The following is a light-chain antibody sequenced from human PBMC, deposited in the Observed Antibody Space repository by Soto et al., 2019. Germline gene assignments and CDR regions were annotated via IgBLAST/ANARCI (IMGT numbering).Light chain of an antibody. Sequence: DIQMTQSPSTLSSSLGDSVVITXWASQNINSWLAWYQQKPGKAPNLLIYDASTLESGVPSRFSGSGSGTEFTLTISSLQPEDFATYYCQQFHSFSRTFGQGTKVDI. V-gene: IGKV1-5*01. J-gene: IGKJ1*01. CDR3: QQFHSFSRT. CDR1: QNINSW. CDR2: DAS.